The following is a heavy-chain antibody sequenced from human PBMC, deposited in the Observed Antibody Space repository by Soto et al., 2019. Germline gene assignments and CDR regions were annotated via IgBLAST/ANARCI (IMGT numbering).Heavy chain of an antibody. CDR1: GFSFSTYA. Sequence: EVQLLESGGGLVQPGGSLRLSCAASGFSFSTYAMTWVRQAPGKGLEWVSGISGSGGSTYYADSVKGRFTISRDNSKNPLYLQMNSLRAEDTAVYYCAKDVGTTFDYWGQGTLVTVSS. J-gene: IGHJ4*02. CDR2: ISGSGGST. V-gene: IGHV3-23*01. CDR3: AKDVGTTFDY. D-gene: IGHD1-26*01.